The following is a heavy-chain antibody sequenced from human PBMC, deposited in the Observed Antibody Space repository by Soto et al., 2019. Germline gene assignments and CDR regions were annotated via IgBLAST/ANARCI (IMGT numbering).Heavy chain of an antibody. Sequence: QAQLVQSGAEVKKPGASVKVSCKASGYTFSSYGISWVRQTPGQGLEWLGWISPYNDDTKYAQKLQGRVTMTTARSTRAAYMDLRSLRSDDTAVYFCARGGYYDSSGSRNYHYYGMDVWGQGTTVTVSS. CDR2: ISPYNDDT. CDR3: ARGGYYDSSGSRNYHYYGMDV. J-gene: IGHJ6*02. V-gene: IGHV1-18*01. D-gene: IGHD3-22*01. CDR1: GYTFSSYG.